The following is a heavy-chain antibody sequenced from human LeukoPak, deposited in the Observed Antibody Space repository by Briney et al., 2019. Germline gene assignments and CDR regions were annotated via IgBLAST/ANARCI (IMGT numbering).Heavy chain of an antibody. Sequence: GGSLRPSCAASGFTFSSYGMHWVRQAPGKGLEWVAFIRYDGNNKYYADSVKGRFTISRDNSKNTLYLQMSSLRADDTAVYYCAKLISPYDYWGQGTLVLVSS. CDR1: GFTFSSYG. J-gene: IGHJ4*02. V-gene: IGHV3-30*02. CDR3: AKLISPYDY. CDR2: IRYDGNNK.